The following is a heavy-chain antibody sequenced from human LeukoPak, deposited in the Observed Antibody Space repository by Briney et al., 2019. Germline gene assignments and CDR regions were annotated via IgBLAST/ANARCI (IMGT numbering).Heavy chain of an antibody. CDR2: ISGSGGST. V-gene: IGHV3-23*01. J-gene: IGHJ4*02. CDR3: AKHKKRAVAASYYFDY. Sequence: GGSLRLSCAASGFTFSSYAMSWVRQAPGKGLEWVSAISGSGGSTYYADSVKGRFTISRDNSKNTLYLQMNSLRAENTAVYYCAKHKKRAVAASYYFDYWGQGTLVTVSS. CDR1: GFTFSSYA. D-gene: IGHD6-19*01.